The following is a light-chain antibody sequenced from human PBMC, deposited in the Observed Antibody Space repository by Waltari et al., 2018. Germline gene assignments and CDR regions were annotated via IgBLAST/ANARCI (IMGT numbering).Light chain of an antibody. CDR1: SGSVSTGNS. CDR2: TTD. CDR3: VLYIGSGLYV. V-gene: IGLV8-61*01. J-gene: IGLJ1*01. Sequence: QTVVTQEPSISVPPGGTVTLTCGLSSGSVSTGNSPRWYQQTPGQAPRPLLYTTDTLSSWFPDRCSGSLLGKKAALTITGAQADDESVYYCVLYIGSGLYVFGTGTEVT.